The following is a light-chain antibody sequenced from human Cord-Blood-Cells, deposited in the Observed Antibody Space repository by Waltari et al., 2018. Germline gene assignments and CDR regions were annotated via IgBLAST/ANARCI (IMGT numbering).Light chain of an antibody. V-gene: IGLV1-44*01. Sequence: QSVLTQPPSASGTPGQRVPISCSGSSSNIGSNTVNWYQQLPGTAPKLLIYRNNQRPSGVPDRFSGSKSGTSASLAISGLQAEDEADYYCAAWDDSLNGYVFGTGTKVTVL. CDR3: AAWDDSLNGYV. J-gene: IGLJ1*01. CDR2: RNN. CDR1: SSNIGSNT.